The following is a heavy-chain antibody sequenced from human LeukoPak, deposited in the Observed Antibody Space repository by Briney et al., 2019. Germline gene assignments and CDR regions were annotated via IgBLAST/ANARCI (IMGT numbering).Heavy chain of an antibody. CDR3: ERGNSGSYSPDY. CDR1: GFTFSSYS. Sequence: GGSLRLSCAASGFTFSSYSMNWVRQAPGKGLEWVSSISSSSSYIYYADSVKGRFTISRDNAKNSLYLQMNSLRAEDTAVYYCERGNSGSYSPDYWGQGTLVTVSS. J-gene: IGHJ4*02. V-gene: IGHV3-21*01. D-gene: IGHD1-26*01. CDR2: ISSSSSYI.